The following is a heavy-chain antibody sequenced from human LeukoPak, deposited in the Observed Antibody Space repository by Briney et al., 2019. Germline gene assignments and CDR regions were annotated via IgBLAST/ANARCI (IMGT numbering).Heavy chain of an antibody. D-gene: IGHD3-16*01. Sequence: PGGPLSFSWEPLGFTFSNYWMSWVGQAPGKGLEGVANIKHDGREKYYVDSVEGRFTISSDNAKNSLFLQMNSLRAEDSAVYFCARDSPRGDFEYWGQGTLVTVSS. CDR1: GFTFSNYW. CDR2: IKHDGREK. J-gene: IGHJ4*02. CDR3: ARDSPRGDFEY. V-gene: IGHV3-7*01.